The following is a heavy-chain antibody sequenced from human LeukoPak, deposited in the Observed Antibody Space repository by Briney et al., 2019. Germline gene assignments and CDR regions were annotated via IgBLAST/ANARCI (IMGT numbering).Heavy chain of an antibody. J-gene: IGHJ5*02. CDR2: ISAYNGNT. Sequence: ASVKVSCKASGYTFTSYGISWVRQAPGQGVEWMGWISAYNGNTNYAQKLQGRDTMTTDTSTSTGYIELRSLRSDYTAVYYCARVSVYSGYDRWGQGPLVTVSS. V-gene: IGHV1-18*01. CDR3: ARVSVYSGYDR. CDR1: GYTFTSYG. D-gene: IGHD5-12*01.